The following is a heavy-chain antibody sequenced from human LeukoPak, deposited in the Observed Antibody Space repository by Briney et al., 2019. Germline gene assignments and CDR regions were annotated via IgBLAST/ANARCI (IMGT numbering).Heavy chain of an antibody. Sequence: GGSLRLSCAASGFTFSSYAMTWVRQAPGKGLEWVGFIRSKIYGGTPEYAASVKGRFTFSRDDSKGVAYLQMDSLKTEDTAVYYCTRDQTPYYWGQGTLVTVSS. V-gene: IGHV3-49*04. J-gene: IGHJ4*02. CDR3: TRDQTPYY. CDR2: IRSKIYGGTP. CDR1: GFTFSSYA.